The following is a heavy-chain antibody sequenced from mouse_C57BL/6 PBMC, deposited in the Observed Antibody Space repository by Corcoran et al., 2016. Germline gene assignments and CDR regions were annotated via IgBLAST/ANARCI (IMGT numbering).Heavy chain of an antibody. V-gene: IGHV1-76*01. Sequence: QVQLKQSGAGLVRPGASVRLSCTASGYTFTDYYTNWVTRRPGQGLEWIARIYPGSGNTYYNEKFKGRATLTAAKSSSTAYMQLSSLTSEDSAVYFCARSITTVVEVFASWGQGTLVTVSA. CDR2: IYPGSGNT. CDR3: ARSITTVVEVFAS. D-gene: IGHD1-1*01. CDR1: GYTFTDYY. J-gene: IGHJ3*01.